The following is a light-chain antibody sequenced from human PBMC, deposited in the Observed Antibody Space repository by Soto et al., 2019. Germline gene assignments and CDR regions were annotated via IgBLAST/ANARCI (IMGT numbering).Light chain of an antibody. Sequence: DIQMTQAPSSLSASVGDRVTITCRASQSISSYLNWYQQKPGKAPKLLIYAASSLQSGVPSRFSGSVSGTDFTLTISSLQPEDFATYYCQQSYSTPRTLGQGTKVDI. CDR2: AAS. CDR3: QQSYSTPRT. CDR1: QSISSY. J-gene: IGKJ1*01. V-gene: IGKV1-39*01.